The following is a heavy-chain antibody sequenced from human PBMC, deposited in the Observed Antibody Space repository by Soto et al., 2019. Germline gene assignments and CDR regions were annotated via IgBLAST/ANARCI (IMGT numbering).Heavy chain of an antibody. J-gene: IGHJ3*02. CDR2: MNPNSGNT. D-gene: IGHD2-15*01. CDR3: ARGRSVVDLFDI. V-gene: IGHV1-8*01. CDR1: GYTFTSYD. Sequence: ASVKVSCKASGYTFTSYDINWVRQATGQRLEWMGWMNPNSGNTGYAQKFQGRVTMTRNTSISTAYMELSSLRSEDTAVYYCARGRSVVDLFDIWGQGTMVTVSS.